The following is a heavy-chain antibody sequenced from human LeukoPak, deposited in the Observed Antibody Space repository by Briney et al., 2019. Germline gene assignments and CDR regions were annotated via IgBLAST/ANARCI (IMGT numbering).Heavy chain of an antibody. V-gene: IGHV3-23*01. J-gene: IGHJ4*02. CDR3: AKCESPVAGDYFDY. CDR1: GFTFSSYG. D-gene: IGHD6-19*01. CDR2: ISGGGGNT. Sequence: RRCLSLSCAVSGFTFSSYGMDWGRQAPRKGLGWISGISGGGGNTYYADSVKGRLTISRDNTKNTLYLQINSLRAEDTALYYCAKCESPVAGDYFDYWGQGTLVTVSS.